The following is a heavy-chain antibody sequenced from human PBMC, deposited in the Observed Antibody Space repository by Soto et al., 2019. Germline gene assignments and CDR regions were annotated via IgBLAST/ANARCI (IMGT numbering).Heavy chain of an antibody. CDR1: GYTFTSYY. J-gene: IGHJ6*02. CDR2: INPSGGST. Sequence: ASVKVSCKASGYTFTSYYMHWVRQAPGQGLEWMGIINPSGGSTSYAQKFQGRVTMTRDTSTSTVYMELSSLRSEDTAVYYCARDHLSRYYYYYGMDVWGQGTTVTVSS. CDR3: ARDHLSRYYYYYGMDV. V-gene: IGHV1-46*01.